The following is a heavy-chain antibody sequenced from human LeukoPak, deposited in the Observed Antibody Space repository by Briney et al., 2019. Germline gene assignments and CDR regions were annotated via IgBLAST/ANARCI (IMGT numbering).Heavy chain of an antibody. V-gene: IGHV1-18*04. CDR3: ARDKGYCSGGNCYYWFDP. CDR1: GFTFTSHG. Sequence: EASVKVSCKASGFTFTSHGISWVRQAPGQGLEGMGWISVYNGNTNYAQKFQGRVTMTTDASTSTAFMELRSLRSDDTAVYYCARDKGYCSGGNCYYWFDPWGQGTLVTVSS. D-gene: IGHD2-15*01. CDR2: ISVYNGNT. J-gene: IGHJ5*02.